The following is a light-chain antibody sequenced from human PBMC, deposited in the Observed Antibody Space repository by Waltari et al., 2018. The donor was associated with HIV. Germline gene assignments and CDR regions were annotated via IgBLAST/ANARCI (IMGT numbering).Light chain of an antibody. Sequence: TQSQPSLSLTPAGPASNSCSSRQTLLHSNGYNYLDWYLQKPGQPPQLLIYLDSNRASGVPDRFSGSGSGTNFTLKISRVEVEDVGTYFCMQTLQTPPTFGQGTKLDIK. J-gene: IGKJ2*01. V-gene: IGKV2-28*01. CDR2: LDS. CDR1: QTLLHSNGYNY. CDR3: MQTLQTPPT.